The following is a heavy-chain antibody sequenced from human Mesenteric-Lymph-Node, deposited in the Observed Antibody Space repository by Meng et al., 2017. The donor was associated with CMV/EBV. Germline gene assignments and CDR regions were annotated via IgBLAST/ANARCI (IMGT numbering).Heavy chain of an antibody. Sequence: GESLKISCAASGFSFTTYAMSWVRQAPGKGLEWVSTINTSGGSTYYADSVKGRFIISRDNSKNTLYLQMTNLRAEDTAIYYCAKFDGRSVLVRGVINDAFDVWGQGTMVTV. V-gene: IGHV3-23*01. D-gene: IGHD3-10*01. CDR1: GFSFTTYA. CDR2: INTSGGST. CDR3: AKFDGRSVLVRGVINDAFDV. J-gene: IGHJ3*01.